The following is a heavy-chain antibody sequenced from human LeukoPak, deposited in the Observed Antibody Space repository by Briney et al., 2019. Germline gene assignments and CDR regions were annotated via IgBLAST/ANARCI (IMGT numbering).Heavy chain of an antibody. CDR2: IYYSGST. D-gene: IGHD6-19*01. CDR1: GGSISSSSYY. V-gene: IGHV4-39*07. J-gene: IGHJ4*02. Sequence: EPSGTLSLTCAVSGGSISSSSYYWGWIRQPPGKGLEWIGSIYYSGSTYYNPSLKSRVTISVDTSKNQFSLKLSSVTAADTAVYYCARERVGQWLAPACLDYWGQGTLVTVSS. CDR3: ARERVGQWLAPACLDY.